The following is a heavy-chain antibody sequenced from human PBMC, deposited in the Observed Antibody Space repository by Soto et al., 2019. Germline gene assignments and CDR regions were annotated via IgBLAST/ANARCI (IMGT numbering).Heavy chain of an antibody. CDR3: ARRQYYDFWSGYSDY. V-gene: IGHV1-18*01. CDR1: GYTFTSYG. CDR2: ISAYNGNT. D-gene: IGHD3-3*01. Sequence: GASVKVSCKASGYTFTSYGISWVRQAPGQGLEWMGWISAYNGNTNYAQKHQGRVTMTTDTSTSTAYMELRSLRSDDTAVYYCARRQYYDFWSGYSDYWGQGTLVTVSS. J-gene: IGHJ4*02.